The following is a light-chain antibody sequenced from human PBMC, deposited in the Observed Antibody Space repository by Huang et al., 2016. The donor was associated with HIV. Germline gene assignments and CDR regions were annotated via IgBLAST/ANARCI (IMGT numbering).Light chain of an antibody. CDR3: QQTYSTPT. CDR2: AAS. J-gene: IGKJ4*01. CDR1: QSISSY. Sequence: DIQMTQSPSSLSASVGDRVTITCRASQSISSYLSWYQQKPGKAPKFLIYAASTLQSGVPSRFSGSGSGTVFTLTISSLQPEDFATYFCQQTYSTPTFGGGTKVEIK. V-gene: IGKV1-39*01.